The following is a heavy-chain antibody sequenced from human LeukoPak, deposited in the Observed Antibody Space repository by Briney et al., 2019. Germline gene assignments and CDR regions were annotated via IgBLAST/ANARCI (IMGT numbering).Heavy chain of an antibody. J-gene: IGHJ5*02. CDR3: ARGHWFGANTVWFDP. Sequence: PSETLSLTCAVSGGSISSGGYSWSWIRQPPGKGLEWIGYIYHSGSTYYNPSLKSRVTISVDRSKNQFSLKLSSVTAADTAVYYCARGHWFGANTVWFDPWGQGTLVTVSS. D-gene: IGHD3-10*01. CDR1: GGSISSGGYS. V-gene: IGHV4-30-2*01. CDR2: IYHSGST.